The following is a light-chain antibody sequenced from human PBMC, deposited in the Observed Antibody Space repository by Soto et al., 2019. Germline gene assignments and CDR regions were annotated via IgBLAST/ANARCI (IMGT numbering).Light chain of an antibody. Sequence: EIVLTQSPGTLSLSPGERATLSCRASQSVSSSYLAWYQQKPGQDPRLLIYDASKRATGIPDRFSGSGSETDFTLTISSLEPEERGVDDCLHRMNWPLTFGQGTRLEIK. J-gene: IGKJ5*01. CDR1: QSVSSSY. CDR3: LHRMNWPLT. V-gene: IGKV3D-20*02. CDR2: DAS.